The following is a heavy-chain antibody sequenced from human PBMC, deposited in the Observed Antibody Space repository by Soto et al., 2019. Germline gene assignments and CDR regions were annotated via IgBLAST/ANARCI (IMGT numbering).Heavy chain of an antibody. CDR2: IIPIFGTA. CDR1: GGTFSSYA. Sequence: QVQLVQSGAEVKKPGSSVKVSCKASGGTFSSYAISWVRQAPGQGLEWMGGIIPIFGTANYAQKFQGRVTITANESTGTAYMELSSLRSEDTAVYYCARWDTATVGGGGGFYGMDVCGQGPTVTDS. D-gene: IGHD5-18*01. V-gene: IGHV1-69*01. J-gene: IGHJ6*02. CDR3: ARWDTATVGGGGGFYGMDV.